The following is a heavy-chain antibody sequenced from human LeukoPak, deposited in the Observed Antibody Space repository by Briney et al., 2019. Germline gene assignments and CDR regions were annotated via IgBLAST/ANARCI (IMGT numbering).Heavy chain of an antibody. Sequence: PGGSLRLSCAASGFSFSTYWMHWVRQAPGKGLEWVAVIWYDGSNKYCADSVKGRFTISRDNSKNTLYLQVDSLRAEDTAVYYCARARNDYDSSGFSALDLWGQGTLVTVSS. CDR3: ARARNDYDSSGFSALDL. CDR2: IWYDGSNK. J-gene: IGHJ5*02. CDR1: GFSFSTYW. D-gene: IGHD3-22*01. V-gene: IGHV3-33*08.